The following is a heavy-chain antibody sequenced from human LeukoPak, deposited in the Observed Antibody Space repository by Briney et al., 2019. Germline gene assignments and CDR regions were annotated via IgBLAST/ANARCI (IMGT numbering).Heavy chain of an antibody. V-gene: IGHV3-48*02. Sequence: PGGSLRPSCAASGFTFSSYSMNWVRQAPGKGLEWVSYISGSSSTIYYADSVKGRFTISRDNAKNSLYLQMNSLRDEDTAVYYCARDPTATSSPIDYWGQGTLVTVSS. J-gene: IGHJ4*02. CDR1: GFTFSSYS. CDR2: ISGSSSTI. CDR3: ARDPTATSSPIDY.